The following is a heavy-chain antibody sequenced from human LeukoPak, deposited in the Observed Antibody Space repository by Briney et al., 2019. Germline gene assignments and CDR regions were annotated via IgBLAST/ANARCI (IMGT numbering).Heavy chain of an antibody. CDR1: GFTFSSYW. CDR2: INNDGGDT. CDR3: TRGGAAGTFDY. Sequence: GGSLRLSCAASGFTFSSYWMNWVRQAPGKGLVWVSRINNDGGDTIYADSAKGRFTTSRDNAKNTLFLQMNSLRPEDTAVYYCTRGGAAGTFDYWGQGTLVTVSS. J-gene: IGHJ4*02. D-gene: IGHD6-13*01. V-gene: IGHV3-74*01.